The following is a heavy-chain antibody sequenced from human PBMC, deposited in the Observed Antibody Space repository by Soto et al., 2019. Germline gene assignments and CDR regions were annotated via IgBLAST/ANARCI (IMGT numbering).Heavy chain of an antibody. V-gene: IGHV3-30*18. D-gene: IGHD4-17*01. Sequence: QVLLVESGGGVVQPGRSLRISCAVSGFTFSSFGMHWVRQAPGKGLEWVAVISDDGSSKHDAASLKGRFNISRDNSNNTLYLQMDSLGPEDTAVFYCANDRWGDCGDLNLTGYWGQGTLVTVSS. CDR1: GFTFSSFG. CDR3: ANDRWGDCGDLNLTGY. CDR2: ISDDGSSK. J-gene: IGHJ4*02.